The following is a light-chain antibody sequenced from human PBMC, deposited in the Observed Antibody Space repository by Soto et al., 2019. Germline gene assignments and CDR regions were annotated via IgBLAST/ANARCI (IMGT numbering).Light chain of an antibody. CDR1: QSISSW. CDR3: QHYSAYSVT. Sequence: DIQMTQSPSTLCASVGDRVTITCRASQSISSWLAWYQQKPGKAPKLLIYGASSLESGVPSRLSGSGSGTEFTLTISSLQPDDFATYFCQHYSAYSVTFGQGTKVDIK. CDR2: GAS. V-gene: IGKV1-5*01. J-gene: IGKJ1*01.